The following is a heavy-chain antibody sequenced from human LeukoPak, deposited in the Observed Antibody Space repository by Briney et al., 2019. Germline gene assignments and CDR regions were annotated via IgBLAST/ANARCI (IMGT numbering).Heavy chain of an antibody. Sequence: GGSLRLSCAASGFTFSTYAMNWVRQAPAKGLEWVSTIGGGGPSTDYADSVKDRFTISRDNSKNTLYLQMNSLRAEDTAVYFCARGFLGGTDQYFDSWGQGTLVTVSS. V-gene: IGHV3-23*01. CDR1: GFTFSTYA. CDR2: IGGGGPST. D-gene: IGHD6-19*01. CDR3: ARGFLGGTDQYFDS. J-gene: IGHJ4*02.